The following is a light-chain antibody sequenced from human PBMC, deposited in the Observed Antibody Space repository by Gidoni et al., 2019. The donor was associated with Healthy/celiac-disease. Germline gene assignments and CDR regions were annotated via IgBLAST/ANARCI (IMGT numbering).Light chain of an antibody. V-gene: IGKV1-39*01. J-gene: IGKJ3*01. Sequence: DIQMTQSPSSLSASVGDRVTITCRASQSISSYLNWYQQKPGKAPKLLIYAASSLQSGVPSRFSGSVSGTDFTLTISSLQPEDFAPYYCQQSYSTLTFGPGTNVYIK. CDR1: QSISSY. CDR3: QQSYSTLT. CDR2: AAS.